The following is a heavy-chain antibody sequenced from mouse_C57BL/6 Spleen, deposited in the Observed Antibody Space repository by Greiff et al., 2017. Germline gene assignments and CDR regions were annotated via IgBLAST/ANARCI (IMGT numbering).Heavy chain of an antibody. D-gene: IGHD4-1*01. Sequence: EVQGVESGGGLVQPGGSMKLSCVASGFTFSNYWMNWVRQSPEKGLEWVAQIRLKSDNYATHYAESVKGRFTISRDDSKSSVYLQMNNLRAEYTGIYYCPLTAPWFAYWGQGTLVTVSA. J-gene: IGHJ3*01. V-gene: IGHV6-3*01. CDR1: GFTFSNYW. CDR3: PLTAPWFAY. CDR2: IRLKSDNYAT.